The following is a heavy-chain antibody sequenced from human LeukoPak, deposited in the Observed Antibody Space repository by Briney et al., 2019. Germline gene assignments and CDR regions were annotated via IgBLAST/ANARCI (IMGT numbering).Heavy chain of an antibody. Sequence: SETLSLTCTVSGGSISGSYWSWIRQPPGKGLEWIAYMYNSGSTNYNPSLKSRVTISIDTSKNQFSLKLSSLTAADTAIYYCARGIESYGDYGYWGHGILVTVSS. CDR1: GGSISGSY. CDR2: MYNSGST. CDR3: ARGIESYGDYGY. J-gene: IGHJ4*01. D-gene: IGHD4-17*01. V-gene: IGHV4-59*01.